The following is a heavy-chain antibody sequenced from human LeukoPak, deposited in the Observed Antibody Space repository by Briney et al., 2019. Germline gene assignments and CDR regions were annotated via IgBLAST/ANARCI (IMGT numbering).Heavy chain of an antibody. V-gene: IGHV4-34*01. J-gene: IGHJ5*02. D-gene: IGHD2-15*01. Sequence: SETLSLTCAVYGGSFSGYYWSWIRQPPGKGLEWIGEINHSGSTNYNPSLKSRVTISVDTSKNQFSLKLSSVTAADTAVYYCARAKGGGIPFDPWGQGTLVTVSS. CDR3: ARAKGGGIPFDP. CDR2: INHSGST. CDR1: GGSFSGYY.